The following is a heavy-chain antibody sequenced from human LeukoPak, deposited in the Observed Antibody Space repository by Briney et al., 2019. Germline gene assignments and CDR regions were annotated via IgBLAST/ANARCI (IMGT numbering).Heavy chain of an antibody. Sequence: GGSLRLSCAASGFTVSSNYMSWVRQAPGKGLEWVSSISSSSSYIYYADSVKGRFTISRDNAKNSLYLQMNSLRAEDTAVYYCARDCYSSSCFDYWGQGTLVTVSS. CDR1: GFTVSSNY. J-gene: IGHJ4*02. CDR2: ISSSSSYI. CDR3: ARDCYSSSCFDY. V-gene: IGHV3-21*01. D-gene: IGHD6-13*01.